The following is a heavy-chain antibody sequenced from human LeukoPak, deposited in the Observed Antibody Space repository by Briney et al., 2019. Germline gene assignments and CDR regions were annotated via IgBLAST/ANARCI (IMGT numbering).Heavy chain of an antibody. Sequence: GGSLRLSCAGSRFTFSSYWMSWVRQAPGKGLEWVANINQDGSEKYYVDSVKGRFTISRDNAKNSLYLQMNSLRAEDTAVYYCARPYSSSEAFDIWGQGTMVTVSS. CDR2: INQDGSEK. V-gene: IGHV3-7*04. J-gene: IGHJ3*02. CDR1: RFTFSSYW. CDR3: ARPYSSSEAFDI. D-gene: IGHD6-13*01.